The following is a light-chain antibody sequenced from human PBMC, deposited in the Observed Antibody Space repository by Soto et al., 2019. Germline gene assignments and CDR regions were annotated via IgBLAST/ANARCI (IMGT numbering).Light chain of an antibody. CDR3: QQYHRIPET. CDR1: QSLLWRPNNKNY. J-gene: IGKJ2*01. CDR2: WAS. V-gene: IGKV4-1*01. Sequence: DVVMTQSPDSLAVSLGERATIKCKSGQSLLWRPNNKNYLAWYQQKPGQPPKLLISWASTRESGVPDRFSGSGSETDVTLTISSLQAEDVAVYYCQQYHRIPETFGQGTRLEIK.